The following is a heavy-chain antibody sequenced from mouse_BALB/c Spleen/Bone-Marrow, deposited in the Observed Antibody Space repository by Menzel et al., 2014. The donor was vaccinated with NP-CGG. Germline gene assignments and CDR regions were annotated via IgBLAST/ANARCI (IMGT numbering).Heavy chain of an antibody. J-gene: IGHJ3*01. CDR2: IRNKANGYTT. D-gene: IGHD2-1*01. Sequence: EVQLVESGGGLVQPGGSLRLSCAPSGFTFTDYYMSWVRQPPGKALEWLGFIRNKANGYTTEYSASVKGRFTISRDNSQSILYLQMNTLRAEDSATYYCARDYGNYVRFAYWGQGTLVTVSA. CDR1: GFTFTDYY. V-gene: IGHV7-3*02. CDR3: ARDYGNYVRFAY.